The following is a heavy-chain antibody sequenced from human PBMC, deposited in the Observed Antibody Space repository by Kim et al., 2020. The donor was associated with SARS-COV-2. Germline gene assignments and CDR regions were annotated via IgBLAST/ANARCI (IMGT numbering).Heavy chain of an antibody. CDR2: IKKKSDGETT. V-gene: IGHV3-15*01. D-gene: IGHD2-21*02. CDR1: GFSFSNTW. Sequence: GGSLRLSCAASGFSFSNTWMSWVRQAPGKGLEWVGRIKKKSDGETTDYAAPVKGRFTISRDDSRDTLYVEVSSLTIEDTGVYYCTTMTSPNSDFWGQGTLVTVSS. J-gene: IGHJ4*02. CDR3: TTMTSPNSDF.